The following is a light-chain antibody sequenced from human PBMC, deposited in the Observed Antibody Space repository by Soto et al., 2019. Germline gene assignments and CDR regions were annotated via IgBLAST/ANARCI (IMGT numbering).Light chain of an antibody. CDR1: QSISTY. J-gene: IGKJ1*01. Sequence: DIQMTQSPSSLSAYVGDRVTITCRASQSISTYLNWYLQKPGKAPNLLIYTTSILESGVPSRFSGSGSGTDFTLTISSLQPEDFATYYCQQSYSTPPTFGQGTKVDIK. CDR3: QQSYSTPPT. CDR2: TTS. V-gene: IGKV1-39*01.